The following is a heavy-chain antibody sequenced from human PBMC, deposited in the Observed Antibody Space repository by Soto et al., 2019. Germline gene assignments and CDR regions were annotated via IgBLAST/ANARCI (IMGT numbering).Heavy chain of an antibody. CDR1: GGTFSSYA. CDR2: IIPIFGTA. V-gene: IGHV1-69*13. D-gene: IGHD6-13*01. J-gene: IGHJ6*02. CDR3: ARDLVGGYPAAEDHYGMDV. Sequence: SVKVSCKASGGTFSSYAISWVRQAPGQGLEWMGGIIPIFGTANYAQKFQGRVTITADESTSTAYMELSSLRSEDTAVYFCARDLVGGYPAAEDHYGMDVWGQGTTVTVSS.